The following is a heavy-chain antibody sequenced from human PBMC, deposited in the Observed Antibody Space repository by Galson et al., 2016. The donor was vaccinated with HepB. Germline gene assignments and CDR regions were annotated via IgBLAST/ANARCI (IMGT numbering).Heavy chain of an antibody. CDR2: IYAGGST. CDR3: ARESASAAAGTVDL. V-gene: IGHV3-53*01. J-gene: IGHJ4*02. CDR1: GFTVSNNY. Sequence: SLRLSCAASGFTVSNNYMSWVRQAPGKRLECVSIIYAGGSTYYADSLKGRFTISRDISKNTVYPQMNSLRADDTAVYYCARESASAAAGTVDLWGQGTLVTVSS. D-gene: IGHD6-13*01.